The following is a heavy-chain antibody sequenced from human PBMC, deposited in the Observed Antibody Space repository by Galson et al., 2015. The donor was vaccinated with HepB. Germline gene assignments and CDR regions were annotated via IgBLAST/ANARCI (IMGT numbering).Heavy chain of an antibody. D-gene: IGHD3-16*01. CDR1: GFTFSDYA. CDR3: AKDRLTADYFDY. Sequence: SLRLSCAASGFTFSDYAMTWVRQAPGKGLEWVSSISGSGGSAYYADSVKGRFTISRDNSKNTVYLQMNSLRAEDTAVYYCAKDRLTADYFDYWGQGTLVTVSS. V-gene: IGHV3-23*01. CDR2: ISGSGGSA. J-gene: IGHJ4*02.